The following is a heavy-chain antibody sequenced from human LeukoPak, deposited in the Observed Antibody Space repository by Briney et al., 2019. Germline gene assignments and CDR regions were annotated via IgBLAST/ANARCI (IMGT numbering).Heavy chain of an antibody. J-gene: IGHJ4*02. CDR2: IYYSGST. V-gene: IGHV4-59*01. CDR3: ASGRGDGYDFDY. Sequence: KASETLSLTCTVSGGSISSYYWSWLRQPPGKGLEWIGHIYYSGSTNYNPSLKSRVTISVDTSKNQFSLKLSSVTAADTAVYYCASGRGDGYDFDYWGQGTLLTVSS. D-gene: IGHD5-24*01. CDR1: GGSISSYY.